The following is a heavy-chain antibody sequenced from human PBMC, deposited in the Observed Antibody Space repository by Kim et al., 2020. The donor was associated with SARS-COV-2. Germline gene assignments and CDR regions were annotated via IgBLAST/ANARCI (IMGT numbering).Heavy chain of an antibody. D-gene: IGHD6-13*01. CDR3: VRGVVISAAGPFDP. V-gene: IGHV1-46*01. J-gene: IGHJ5*02. CDR1: GFTFTSNY. CDR2: INPSSGGT. Sequence: ASVKVSCKASGFTFTSNYMHWVRQAPGQGLEWMGIINPSSGGTTYAQKFQGRVTMTRDTSTSTLYMEVSSLRSEDTAIYYCVRGVVISAAGPFDPWGQGTLVTVSS.